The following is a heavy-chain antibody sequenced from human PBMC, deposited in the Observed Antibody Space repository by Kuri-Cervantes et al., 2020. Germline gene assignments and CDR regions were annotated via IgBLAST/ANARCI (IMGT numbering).Heavy chain of an antibody. Sequence: GESLKISCAASGFTFSDYYISWVRQAPGKGLEWVSVIYSGGSTYYADSVKGRFTIPRDNSKNTQYLQINSLRAEDTAVYYCAREGGRGGMDVWGQGTTVTVSS. CDR2: IYSGGST. D-gene: IGHD2-15*01. J-gene: IGHJ6*02. V-gene: IGHV3-53*01. CDR3: AREGGRGGMDV. CDR1: GFTFSDYY.